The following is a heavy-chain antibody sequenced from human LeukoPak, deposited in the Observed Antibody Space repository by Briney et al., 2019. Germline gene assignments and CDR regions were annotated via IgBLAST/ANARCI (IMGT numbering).Heavy chain of an antibody. V-gene: IGHV3-74*01. CDR3: ARYYYDSSGRLDY. D-gene: IGHD3-22*01. CDR2: ISTDGSST. J-gene: IGHJ4*02. CDR1: GFTFSRYW. Sequence: PGGSLRLSCAASGFTFSRYWMHWVRQARGKGLVWVSRISTDGSSTSYADSVKGRFTISRDNAKNTLYLEMNSLRAEDTAVYYCARYYYDSSGRLDYWGQGTLVTVSS.